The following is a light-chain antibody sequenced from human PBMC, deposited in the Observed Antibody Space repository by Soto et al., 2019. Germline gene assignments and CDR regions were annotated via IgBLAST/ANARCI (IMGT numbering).Light chain of an antibody. CDR1: QGISNY. CDR3: QNYNSALMYS. CDR2: TAS. V-gene: IGKV1-27*01. J-gene: IGKJ2*01. Sequence: DIQMTQSPSSLSASVGDRVTITCRASQGISNYLAWYQQKPGKDPKLLIYTASTLQSGVPSRFSGSGSGTDFTLTISSLQPEDVATYYCQNYNSALMYSFGQGTKLEIK.